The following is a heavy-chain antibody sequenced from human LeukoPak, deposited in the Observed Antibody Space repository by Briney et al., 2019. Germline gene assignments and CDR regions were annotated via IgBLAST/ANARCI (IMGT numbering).Heavy chain of an antibody. V-gene: IGHV1-2*02. D-gene: IGHD2-2*01. CDR1: GYTFTGYY. CDR2: INPNSGGT. J-gene: IGHJ6*03. Sequence: ASVKVSCKASGYTFTGYYMHWVRQAPGQGLEWMGWINPNSGGTNYAQKFQGRVTMTRDTSISTAYMELSRLRSDDTAVYYCARDPTGIVVVPAAMAFYYYYMDVWGKGTTVTVSS. CDR3: ARDPTGIVVVPAAMAFYYYYMDV.